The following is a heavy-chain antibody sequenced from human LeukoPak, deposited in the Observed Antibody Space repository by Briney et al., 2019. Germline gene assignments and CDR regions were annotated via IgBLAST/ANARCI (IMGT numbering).Heavy chain of an antibody. J-gene: IGHJ4*02. CDR2: ISSSSSYT. D-gene: IGHD5-18*01. V-gene: IGHV3-11*06. CDR1: GFTVSDNY. CDR3: ARVSGRGHSYGYGDY. Sequence: PGGSLRLSCAASGFTVSDNYMSWIRQAPGKGLEWVSYISSSSSYTNYADSVKGRFTISRDNAKNSLYLQMNSLRAEDTAVYYCARVSGRGHSYGYGDYWGQGTLVTVSS.